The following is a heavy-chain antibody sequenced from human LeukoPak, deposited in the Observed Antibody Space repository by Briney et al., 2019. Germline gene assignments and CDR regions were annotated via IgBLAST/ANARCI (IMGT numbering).Heavy chain of an antibody. D-gene: IGHD3-10*01. CDR3: ARNHGPRGSGILCAY. Sequence: PGGPLRLSCAASPFTFSSYTMPWFRRAPGRGLKWVAVISYDGNNKYYADSVKGRFTISRDNSKNTLYLQMNSLRPEDTAVYYCARNHGPRGSGILCAYWGQGTLVTVSS. V-gene: IGHV3-30*04. CDR2: ISYDGNNK. CDR1: PFTFSSYT. J-gene: IGHJ4*02.